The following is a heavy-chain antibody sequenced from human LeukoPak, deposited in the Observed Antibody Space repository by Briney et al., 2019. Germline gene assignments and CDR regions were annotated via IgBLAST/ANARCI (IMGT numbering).Heavy chain of an antibody. Sequence: GAPVKVSCKASGGTFSSYAISWVRQAPGQGLEWMGGIIPIFGTANYAQKFQGRVTITADESTSTAYMELSSLRSEDTAVYYCARDGNSGTGGGAFDIWGQGTMVTVSS. CDR2: IIPIFGTA. J-gene: IGHJ3*02. D-gene: IGHD4-23*01. CDR3: ARDGNSGTGGGAFDI. V-gene: IGHV1-69*13. CDR1: GGTFSSYA.